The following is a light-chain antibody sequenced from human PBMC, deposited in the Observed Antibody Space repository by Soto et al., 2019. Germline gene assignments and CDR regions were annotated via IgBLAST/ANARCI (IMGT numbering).Light chain of an antibody. Sequence: QSVLTQPPSASGTPGQRVTISCSGRSANIGNNYVCWYQQLPGTAPKLLIYSNNQRPSGVPDRFSGSKSGTSASLAISGLRSEDEADYYCVSWDDSLSGLVFGTGTKVTAL. CDR1: SANIGNNY. CDR3: VSWDDSLSGLV. J-gene: IGLJ1*01. V-gene: IGLV1-47*02. CDR2: SNN.